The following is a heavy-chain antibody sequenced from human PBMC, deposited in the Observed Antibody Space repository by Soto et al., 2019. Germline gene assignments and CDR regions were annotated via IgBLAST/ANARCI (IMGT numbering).Heavy chain of an antibody. Sequence: PGGSLRLSCAAYGFTSASYCMSWVRQAPGKGLEWVSAIRGSGGGTYYADSVKGRFTNSRDNAKNTLYLQMNSLRAEDTAVYYCAKIGYCSSTSCYSYYDFWSGPHGMDVWGQGTTVTVSS. CDR3: AKIGYCSSTSCYSYYDFWSGPHGMDV. D-gene: IGHD2-2*01. V-gene: IGHV3-23*01. CDR2: IRGSGGGT. CDR1: GFTSASYC. J-gene: IGHJ6*02.